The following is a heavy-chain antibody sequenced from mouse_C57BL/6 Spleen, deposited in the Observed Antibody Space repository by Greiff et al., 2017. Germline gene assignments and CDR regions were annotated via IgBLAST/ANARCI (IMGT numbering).Heavy chain of an antibody. CDR2: IDPSDSYT. D-gene: IGHD2-4*01. CDR3: ARLITTRFAY. CDR1: GYTFTSYW. V-gene: IGHV1-59*01. Sequence: QVQLQQPGAELVRPGTSVKLSCKASGYTFTSYWMPWVKQRPGQGLEWIGVIDPSDSYTNYNQKFKGKATLTVDTSSSTAYMQLSSLTSEDSAVYYCARLITTRFAYWGQGTLVTVSA. J-gene: IGHJ3*01.